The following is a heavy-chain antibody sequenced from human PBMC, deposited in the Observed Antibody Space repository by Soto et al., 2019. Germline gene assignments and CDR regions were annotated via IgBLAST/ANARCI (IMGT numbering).Heavy chain of an antibody. J-gene: IGHJ4*02. V-gene: IGHV4-30-4*01. D-gene: IGHD4-17*01. CDR2: IYYSGTT. Sequence: QVQLQESGPGLVKPSQTLSLTCTVSGGSISSGDYYWSWIRQPPGKGLEWIGYIYYSGTTFYNPSLKRRVTISVDTSNNQFSLKLSAVTAADTAVYYCASAAVTPTHFDCWGQGTLVTVSS. CDR1: GGSISSGDYY. CDR3: ASAAVTPTHFDC.